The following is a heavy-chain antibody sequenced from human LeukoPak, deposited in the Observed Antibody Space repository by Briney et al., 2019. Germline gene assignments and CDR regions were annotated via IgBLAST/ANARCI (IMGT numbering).Heavy chain of an antibody. Sequence: PSETLSLTCTVSGGSISSSSYYWGWIRQPPGKGLEWIGSIYYSGSTYYNPSLKSRVTISVDTSKNQFSLKLSSVTAADTAVYYCARHGGRSYGYAFDIWGQGTMVTVSS. V-gene: IGHV4-39*01. CDR3: ARHGGRSYGYAFDI. CDR1: GGSISSSSYY. D-gene: IGHD5-18*01. J-gene: IGHJ3*02. CDR2: IYYSGST.